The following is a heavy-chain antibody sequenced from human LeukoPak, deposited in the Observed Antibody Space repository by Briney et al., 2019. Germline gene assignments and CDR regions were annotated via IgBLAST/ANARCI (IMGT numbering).Heavy chain of an antibody. CDR2: ISGSGGRT. CDR1: GFTFSSYA. Sequence: PGGSLRLSRAAPGFTFSSYAMSWVREAPGKGLEWVSAISGSGGRTYYADSVKGRFTISRDNSKNTLYLQMNSLRAEDTAVYYCAKAVAGRTGEFDYWGQGTLVSVSS. D-gene: IGHD6-19*01. V-gene: IGHV3-23*01. J-gene: IGHJ4*02. CDR3: AKAVAGRTGEFDY.